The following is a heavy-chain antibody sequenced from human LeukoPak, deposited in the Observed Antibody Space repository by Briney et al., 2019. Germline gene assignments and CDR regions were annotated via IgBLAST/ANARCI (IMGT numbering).Heavy chain of an antibody. Sequence: ASVKVSCKASGYTFTSYGISWVRQAPGQGLEWMGWISAYNGNTNYAQKLQGRVTMTTDTSTSTAYMELRSLRSDDTAVYYCARDYSHSSSWFYFDYWGQGTLVTVSS. D-gene: IGHD6-13*01. J-gene: IGHJ4*02. V-gene: IGHV1-18*01. CDR1: GYTFTSYG. CDR3: ARDYSHSSSWFYFDY. CDR2: ISAYNGNT.